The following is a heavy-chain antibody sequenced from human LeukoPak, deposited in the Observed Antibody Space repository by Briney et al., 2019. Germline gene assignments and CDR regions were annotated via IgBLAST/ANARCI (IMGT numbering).Heavy chain of an antibody. J-gene: IGHJ4*02. CDR3: ARDGPGTGFYFDY. D-gene: IGHD3/OR15-3a*01. CDR1: GFTFSSYS. CDR2: ISSSSSYI. Sequence: GGSLRLSCAASGFTFSSYSMNWVRQAPGKGLEWVSSISSSSSYIYYADSVKGRFTISRDNAKNTLYLQMNSLRAEDTAVYYCARDGPGTGFYFDYWGQGTLVTVSS. V-gene: IGHV3-21*01.